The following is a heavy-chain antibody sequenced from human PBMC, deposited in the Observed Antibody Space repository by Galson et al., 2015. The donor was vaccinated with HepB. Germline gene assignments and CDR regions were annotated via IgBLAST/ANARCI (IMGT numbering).Heavy chain of an antibody. J-gene: IGHJ4*02. D-gene: IGHD6-13*01. CDR2: INTNTGNP. V-gene: IGHV7-4-1*02. CDR3: AKSGYSSSWYYFDY. CDR1: GYTFTSYP. Sequence: SVKVSCKASGYTFTSYPMNWVRQAPGQGLEWMGWINTNTGNPTYAQGFTGRFVFSLDTSVSTAYLQISSLKAEDTAVYYCAKSGYSSSWYYFDYWGQGTLATVSS.